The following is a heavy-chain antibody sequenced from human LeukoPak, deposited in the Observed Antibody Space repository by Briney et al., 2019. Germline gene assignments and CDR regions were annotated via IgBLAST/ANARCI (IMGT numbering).Heavy chain of an antibody. Sequence: GGSLSLSCAASGFTFSSYAMRWVRQAPGKGREWGSAISGSGGSTYYADSVKGRFTISRDNSKNTLYLQMNSLRAEDTAVYYCAKAFTVDYYYYYYMDVWGKGTTVTVSS. CDR3: AKAFTVDYYYYYYMDV. V-gene: IGHV3-23*01. CDR1: GFTFSSYA. J-gene: IGHJ6*03. CDR2: ISGSGGST. D-gene: IGHD4-23*01.